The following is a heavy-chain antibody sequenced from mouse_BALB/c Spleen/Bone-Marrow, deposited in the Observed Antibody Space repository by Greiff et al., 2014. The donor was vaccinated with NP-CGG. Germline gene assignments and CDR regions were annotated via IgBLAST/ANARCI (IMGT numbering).Heavy chain of an antibody. CDR2: IYPYNGGT. CDR3: ARREAVVADFDY. V-gene: IGHV1S29*02. D-gene: IGHD1-1*01. Sequence: VQLQQPGPELVKPGASVKISCEASGYTFTDYNMHWVKQSHGKSLEWIGYIYPYNGGTGYNQKFKSKATLTVDNSSSTAYMELRSLTSEDSAVYYCARREAVVADFDYWGQGTTLTVSS. CDR1: GYTFTDYN. J-gene: IGHJ2*01.